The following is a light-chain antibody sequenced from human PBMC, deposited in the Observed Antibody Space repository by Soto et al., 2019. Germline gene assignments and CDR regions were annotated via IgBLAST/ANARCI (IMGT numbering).Light chain of an antibody. J-gene: IGLJ2*01. CDR2: EGS. V-gene: IGLV2-23*01. CDR3: CSYAGSSTLVV. CDR1: SSDVGSYNL. Sequence: QSALTQPASVSGSPGQSITISCTGTSSDVGSYNLVSWYQQHPGKAPKLMIYEGSKRPSGVSNRFSGSKSGNTASLTISGLQAEDEADYYRCSYAGSSTLVVFGGGTKLTVL.